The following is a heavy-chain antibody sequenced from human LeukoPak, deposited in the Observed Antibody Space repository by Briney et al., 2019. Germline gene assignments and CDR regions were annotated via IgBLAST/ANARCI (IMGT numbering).Heavy chain of an antibody. D-gene: IGHD2-8*01. CDR3: ARAYRVRFQPLLYFDY. CDR2: IGTAGDT. Sequence: PGGSLRLSCAASGFTFSSYDMHWVRHATGKGLEWVSAIGTAGDTYYPGSVKGRFTISRENAMNSLYLQMNSLRAGDTAVYYCARAYRVRFQPLLYFDYGGQGTLVTVSS. V-gene: IGHV3-13*01. CDR1: GFTFSSYD. J-gene: IGHJ4*02.